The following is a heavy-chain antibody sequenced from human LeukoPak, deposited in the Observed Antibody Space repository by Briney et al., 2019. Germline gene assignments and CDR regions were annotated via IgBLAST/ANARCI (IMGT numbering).Heavy chain of an antibody. J-gene: IGHJ3*02. CDR1: GFTFDDYD. V-gene: IGHV3-20*04. CDR3: ARVGGWERLLATFDI. Sequence: RPGGSLRLSCAASGFTFDDYDMSWVRQAPGKGLEWVSGINWNGGSTGYADSVKGRFSVSRDNAKNSLYLQMNSLRAEDTALYYCARVGGWERLLATFDIWGQGTMVTVSS. D-gene: IGHD1-26*01. CDR2: INWNGGST.